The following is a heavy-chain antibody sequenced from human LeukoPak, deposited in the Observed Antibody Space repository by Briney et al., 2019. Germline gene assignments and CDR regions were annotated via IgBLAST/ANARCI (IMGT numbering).Heavy chain of an antibody. CDR3: ARDLWFGELLWDYYYYGMGV. CDR2: IYYSGST. J-gene: IGHJ6*02. CDR1: GGSISSYY. Sequence: SETLSLTCTVSGGSISSYYWSWIRQPPGKGLEWIGYIYYSGSTNYNPSLKSRVTISVDTSKNQFSLNLSSVTAADTAVYYCARDLWFGELLWDYYYYGMGVWGQGTTVTVSS. D-gene: IGHD3-10*01. V-gene: IGHV4-59*01.